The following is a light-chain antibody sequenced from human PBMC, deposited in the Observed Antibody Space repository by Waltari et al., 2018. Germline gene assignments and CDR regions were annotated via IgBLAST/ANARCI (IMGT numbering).Light chain of an antibody. Sequence: DIQMTQSPSSLSASVGDRVTITCRASQSISNYLNWYQQKPEKAPKLLIYVASSFQSGVPSSFSGSVSRTDFTLTINSRQPEDFATYYFQQSYSTPYTFGQGTKLEIK. V-gene: IGKV1-39*01. CDR2: VAS. J-gene: IGKJ2*01. CDR1: QSISNY. CDR3: QQSYSTPYT.